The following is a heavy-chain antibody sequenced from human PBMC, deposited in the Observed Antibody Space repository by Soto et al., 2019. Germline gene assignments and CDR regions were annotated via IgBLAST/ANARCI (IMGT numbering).Heavy chain of an antibody. J-gene: IGHJ3*02. V-gene: IGHV3-23*01. D-gene: IGHD4-17*01. Sequence: AESVRLSCVPSGFTFSISAMSWVRQAPGKGLEWVSAISGSGGSTYYADSVRGRFTISSDNSKDTLYLHLSSLRAEDTTVYYGARHPTVTVLRVGAFDIWGQGTMVTVSS. CDR2: ISGSGGST. CDR1: GFTFSISA. CDR3: ARHPTVTVLRVGAFDI.